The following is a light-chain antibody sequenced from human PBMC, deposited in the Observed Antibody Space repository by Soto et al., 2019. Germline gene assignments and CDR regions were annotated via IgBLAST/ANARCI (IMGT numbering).Light chain of an antibody. CDR2: EVS. J-gene: IGLJ2*01. V-gene: IGLV2-14*01. Sequence: QSSLTQPAAVSGSPGQSITISCTGTSSDVGGYNYVSWYQHHPGKAPKLMIYEVSNRPSGVSNRFSGSKSGNTASLTISGLQADDEADYYCSSYTSRSTVVFGGGTKLTVL. CDR3: SSYTSRSTVV. CDR1: SSDVGGYNY.